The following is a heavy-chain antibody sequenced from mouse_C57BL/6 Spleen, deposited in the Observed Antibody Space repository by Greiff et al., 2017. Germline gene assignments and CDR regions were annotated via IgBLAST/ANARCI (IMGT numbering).Heavy chain of an antibody. D-gene: IGHD1-2*01. Sequence: EVKLMESGGGLVKPGGSLKLSCAASGFTFSDYGMHWVRQAPEKGLEWVAYISSGSSTIYYADTVKGRFTISRDNAKNTLFLQMTSLRSEDTAMYYCARSGGLRRLRDYWGQGTSVTVSS. CDR3: ARSGGLRRLRDY. V-gene: IGHV5-17*01. CDR2: ISSGSSTI. CDR1: GFTFSDYG. J-gene: IGHJ4*01.